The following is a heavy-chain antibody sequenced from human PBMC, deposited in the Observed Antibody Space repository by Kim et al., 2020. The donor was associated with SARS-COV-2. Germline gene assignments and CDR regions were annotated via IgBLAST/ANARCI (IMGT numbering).Heavy chain of an antibody. V-gene: IGHV3-53*01. CDR3: ARGGPLRDCGSGSCNMWESDY. CDR1: GFTVTSTY. Sequence: GWSLRLSCAASGFTVTSTYMTWVRQAPGKGLESISVIYSGGATYYADSVRGRFVISRDTSRNTVSLQMDSVRVEDTAIYYCARGGPLRDCGSGSCNMWESDYWGQGTPVTVSS. D-gene: IGHD2-21*01. CDR2: IYSGGAT. J-gene: IGHJ4*02.